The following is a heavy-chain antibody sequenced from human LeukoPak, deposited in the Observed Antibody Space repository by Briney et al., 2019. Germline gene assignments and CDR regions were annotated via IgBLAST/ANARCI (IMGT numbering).Heavy chain of an antibody. CDR3: AKDSRSAAVYYYYGMDV. CDR2: ISYDGSNK. CDR1: GFTLSSYG. Sequence: PGGSLRLSCAASGFTLSSYGMHWVRQAPGKGLEWVAVISYDGSNKYYADSVKGRSTISRDNSKNTLYLQMNSLRAEDTAVYYCAKDSRSAAVYYYYGMDVWGKGTTVTVSS. D-gene: IGHD2-2*01. V-gene: IGHV3-30*18. J-gene: IGHJ6*04.